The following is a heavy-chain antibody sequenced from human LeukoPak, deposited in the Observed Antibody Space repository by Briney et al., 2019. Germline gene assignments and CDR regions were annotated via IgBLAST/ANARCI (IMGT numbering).Heavy chain of an antibody. Sequence: PGRSLRLSCAPSGFIFEDFAMHWVRQAPGKGLEWVAHISYDGGNENYADSVKGRFTISRDNSKNTLYLHMNSLRPEDTAVYYCARDPPFRSWWSQNHFDHWGQGTLVSVSS. J-gene: IGHJ4*02. CDR1: GFIFEDFA. V-gene: IGHV3-30*04. CDR2: ISYDGGNE. CDR3: ARDPPFRSWWSQNHFDH. D-gene: IGHD2-15*01.